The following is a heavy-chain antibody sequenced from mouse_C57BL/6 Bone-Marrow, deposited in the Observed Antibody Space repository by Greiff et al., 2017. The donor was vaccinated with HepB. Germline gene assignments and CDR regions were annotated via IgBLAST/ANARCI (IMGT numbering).Heavy chain of an antibody. CDR1: GYTFTSYG. CDR3: ARGRDDFDY. CDR2: IYPRSGNT. D-gene: IGHD3-3*01. V-gene: IGHV1-81*01. Sequence: QVQLQQSGAELARPGASVKLSCKASGYTFTSYGISWVKQRTGQGLEWIGEIYPRSGNTYYNEKFKGKATLTADKSSSTAYMELRSLTSEDSAVYFCARGRDDFDYWGQGTTLPVTS. J-gene: IGHJ2*01.